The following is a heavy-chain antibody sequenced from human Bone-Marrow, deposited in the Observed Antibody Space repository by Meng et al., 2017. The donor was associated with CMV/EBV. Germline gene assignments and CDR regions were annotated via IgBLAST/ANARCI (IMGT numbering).Heavy chain of an antibody. D-gene: IGHD3-3*01. J-gene: IGHJ4*01. Sequence: VQLVHAGGNLGQPGGSLIRSCVASGFPFSHYWMAWVRQAPGKGLEWVADINQDGSEKYYVDSVKGRFTVSKDNARNSLYLHMNSLRVEDTAVYFCTRDVRFGYFDYWGHGSLVTVSS. CDR1: GFPFSHYW. V-gene: IGHV3-7*04. CDR2: INQDGSEK. CDR3: TRDVRFGYFDY.